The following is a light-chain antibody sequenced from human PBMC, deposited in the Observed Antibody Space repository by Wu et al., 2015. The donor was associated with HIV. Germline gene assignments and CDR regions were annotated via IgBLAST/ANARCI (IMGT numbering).Light chain of an antibody. CDR2: AAS. J-gene: IGKJ3*01. V-gene: IGKV3-20*01. CDR3: HQYGGSPPFT. CDR1: QSVSNY. Sequence: EIVLTQSPAILSLSLGERATLSCRASQSVSNYLAWYQQKPGQPPRLLIYAASRRATGIPDRFSGSGSGTDFSLTISRLEPEDFAVYYCHQYGGSPPFTFGPGTKVDIK.